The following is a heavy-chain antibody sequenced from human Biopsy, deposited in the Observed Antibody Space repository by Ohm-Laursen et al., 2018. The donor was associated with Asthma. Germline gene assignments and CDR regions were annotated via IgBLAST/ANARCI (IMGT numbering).Heavy chain of an antibody. J-gene: IGHJ3*02. CDR2: IYSGGTS. CDR3: ARAYGGNFFSGAFDI. CDR1: GFTVSRDH. Sequence: SLRLSCSASGFTVSRDHMFWVRQAPGKGLEWVSVIYSGGTSDTADSVRGRFTISRDFYRNTLYLQMNSLRAEDTAVYYCARAYGGNFFSGAFDIWGQGTMVTVS. V-gene: IGHV3-53*01. D-gene: IGHD4-23*01.